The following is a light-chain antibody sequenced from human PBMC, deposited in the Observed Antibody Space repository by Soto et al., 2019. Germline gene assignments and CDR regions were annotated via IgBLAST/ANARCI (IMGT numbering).Light chain of an antibody. J-gene: IGKJ5*01. V-gene: IGKV3-11*01. CDR1: QSVSSY. CDR3: QQRSNWIT. Sequence: DMLLTQSPATLSLSSGERATLSCRASQSVSSYLTWYQQKPGQAPRLLIYDASNRATGIPARFSGSGSGTDFTLTISSLEPEDFAVYYCQQRSNWITFGQGTRLEIK. CDR2: DAS.